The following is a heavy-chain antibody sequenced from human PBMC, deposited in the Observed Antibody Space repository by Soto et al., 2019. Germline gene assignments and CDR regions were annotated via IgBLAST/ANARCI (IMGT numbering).Heavy chain of an antibody. CDR2: TSNTGST. V-gene: IGHV4-31*03. Sequence: PSETLSLTCTVSGDSIRSGAHYWTWIRQHPGKGLEWIGYTSNTGSTYYNPSLKSRLNILLDTSKNQFSLRLSSVTAADTAMYYCAREGDRYYDTSGYCVAWFDPWGQGILVTVSS. CDR1: GDSIRSGAHY. D-gene: IGHD3-22*01. CDR3: AREGDRYYDTSGYCVAWFDP. J-gene: IGHJ5*02.